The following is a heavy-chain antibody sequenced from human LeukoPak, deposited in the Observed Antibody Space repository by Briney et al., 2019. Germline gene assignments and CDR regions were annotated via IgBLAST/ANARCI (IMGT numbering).Heavy chain of an antibody. D-gene: IGHD4-17*01. CDR3: ARATTVTTRYFDS. CDR2: ISYSGTT. CDR1: SGAFSGSGYF. Sequence: SETVSLTCSVSSGAFSGSGYFYNWIRQPPGKGLEWIGYISYSGTTYYNPSLKSRAIVTADMSKSQFSLKLNSVTAADTAVYYCARATTVTTRYFDSWGQGTLVTVTS. J-gene: IGHJ4*01. V-gene: IGHV4-31*03.